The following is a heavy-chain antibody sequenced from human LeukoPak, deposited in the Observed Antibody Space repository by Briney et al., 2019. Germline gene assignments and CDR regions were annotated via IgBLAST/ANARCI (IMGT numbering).Heavy chain of an antibody. CDR1: GFTCSTYV. V-gene: IGHV3-23*01. J-gene: IGHJ4*02. CDR2: ILHNGDST. D-gene: IGHD2-2*01. CDR3: TRTRGCSSTSCYADY. Sequence: GGSLRLSCAASGFTCSTYVMSWVRQAPGKGLEWLSLILHNGDSTYYADSVKGRFTISRDNSKNTLHLQMNSLRAEDTALYYCTRTRGCSSTSCYADYWGQGTLVTVSS.